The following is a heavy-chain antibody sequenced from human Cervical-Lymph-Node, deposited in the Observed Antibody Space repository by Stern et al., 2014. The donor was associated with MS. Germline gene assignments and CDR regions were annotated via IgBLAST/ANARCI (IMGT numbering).Heavy chain of an antibody. V-gene: IGHV1-24*01. CDR3: ATAYRYDALDL. D-gene: IGHD2-15*01. CDR1: GYSLSDLS. J-gene: IGHJ3*01. CDR2: YDPEEGNT. Sequence: VQLVESGAEVRKPGASVRVSCKVSGYSLSDLSMHWVRQAPGKGLEWLGGYDPEEGNTVYAQRFQGRVTMTEDTSTDTAYMELNSLRSDDTAVYHCATAYRYDALDLWGQGTGVTVSS.